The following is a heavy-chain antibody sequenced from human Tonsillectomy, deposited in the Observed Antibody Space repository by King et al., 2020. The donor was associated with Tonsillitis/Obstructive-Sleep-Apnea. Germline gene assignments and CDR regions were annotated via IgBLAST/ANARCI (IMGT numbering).Heavy chain of an antibody. D-gene: IGHD6-13*01. J-gene: IGHJ3*02. CDR3: AHRTNIAAVGTGSFDI. V-gene: IGHV2-5*02. Sequence: ITLKESGPTLVKPTQTLTLTCTFSGFSLTTSGVGVGWIRQPPGKALEWLEIIYWDDDKRYSPSLKSRLTINRETSKNQVVLTKTHMDPGDTATYYCAHRTNIAAVGTGSFDIWGQGTMVTVSS. CDR2: IYWDDDK. CDR1: GFSLTTSGVG.